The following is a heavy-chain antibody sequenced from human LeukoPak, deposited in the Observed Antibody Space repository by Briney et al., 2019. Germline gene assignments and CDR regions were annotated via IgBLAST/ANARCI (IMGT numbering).Heavy chain of an antibody. CDR1: GFTFSSYE. D-gene: IGHD3-10*02. CDR2: ISSSGSTI. J-gene: IGHJ6*04. Sequence: GGSLRLACAASGFTFSSYEMNWVRQAPGEGLEWVSYISSSGSTIYYADSVKGRFTISRDNAKNSLYLQMNSLRAEDTAVYYCAELGITMIGGLWGKGTTVTISS. CDR3: AELGITMIGGL. V-gene: IGHV3-48*03.